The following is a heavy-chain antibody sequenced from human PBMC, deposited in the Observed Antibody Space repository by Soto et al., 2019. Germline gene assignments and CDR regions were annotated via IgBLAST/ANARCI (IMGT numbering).Heavy chain of an antibody. CDR1: GGSFSGYY. CDR2: INHSGST. CDR3: ARGECSSVYCFTRWALDI. Sequence: SETLSLTRAVSGGSFSGYYWTWIRQTPGKGLEWIGEINHSGSTNYEPSLKSRVTISADTSKKQFSLNLTSVTAADTAVYYCARGECSSVYCFTRWALDIWGQGTVVTVSS. J-gene: IGHJ3*02. V-gene: IGHV4-34*01. D-gene: IGHD2-2*01.